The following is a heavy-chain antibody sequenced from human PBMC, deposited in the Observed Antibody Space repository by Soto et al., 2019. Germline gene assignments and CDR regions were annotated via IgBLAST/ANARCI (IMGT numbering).Heavy chain of an antibody. J-gene: IGHJ6*02. CDR2: IYYSGST. D-gene: IGHD2-8*01. V-gene: IGHV4-59*01. CDR1: GGSISSYY. Sequence: SETLSLTCTVSGGSISSYYWSWIRQPPGKGLEWIGYIYYSGSTNYNPSLKSRVTISVDTSKNQFSLKLSSVTAADTAVYYCARAPVNVLLGVAYYYGMDVWGQGTTVTVSS. CDR3: ARAPVNVLLGVAYYYGMDV.